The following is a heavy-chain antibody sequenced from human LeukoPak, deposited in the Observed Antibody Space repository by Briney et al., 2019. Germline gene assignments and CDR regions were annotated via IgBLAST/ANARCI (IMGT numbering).Heavy chain of an antibody. CDR2: IDPSDSYT. J-gene: IGHJ4*02. CDR3: AVLGYCSSTSCYHYFDY. D-gene: IGHD2-2*01. Sequence: GESLKISCKGSGYSFTSYRISWVRQMPGKGLEWMGRIDPSDSYTNYSPSFQGHVTISADKSISTAYLQWSSLKASDTAMYYCAVLGYCSSTSCYHYFDYWGQGTLVTVSS. V-gene: IGHV5-10-1*01. CDR1: GYSFTSYR.